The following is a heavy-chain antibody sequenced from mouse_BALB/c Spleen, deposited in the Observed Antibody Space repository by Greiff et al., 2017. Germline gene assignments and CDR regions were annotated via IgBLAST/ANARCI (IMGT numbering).Heavy chain of an antibody. D-gene: IGHD2-3*01. V-gene: IGHV5-6*02. Sequence: EVKLMESGGDLVKPGGSLKLSCAASGFTFSSYGMSWVRQTPDKRLEWVATISSGGSYTYYPDSVKGRFTISRDNAKNTLYLQMSSLKSEDTAMYYCARRYERYAMDYWGQGTSVTVSS. CDR3: ARRYERYAMDY. CDR1: GFTFSSYG. CDR2: ISSGGSYT. J-gene: IGHJ4*01.